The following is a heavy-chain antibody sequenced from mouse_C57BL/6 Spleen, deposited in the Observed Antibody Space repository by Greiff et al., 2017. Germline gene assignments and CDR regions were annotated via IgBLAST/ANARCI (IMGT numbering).Heavy chain of an antibody. CDR3: ARQLPYAMDY. CDR1: GYSITSGYY. V-gene: IGHV3-6*01. J-gene: IGHJ4*01. Sequence: VQLKESGPGLVKPSQSLSLTCSVTGYSITSGYYWNWIRQFPGNKLEWMGYISYDGSNNYNPSLKNRISITRDTSKNQFFLKLNSVTTEDTATYYCARQLPYAMDYWGQGTSVTVSS. CDR2: ISYDGSN. D-gene: IGHD3-1*01.